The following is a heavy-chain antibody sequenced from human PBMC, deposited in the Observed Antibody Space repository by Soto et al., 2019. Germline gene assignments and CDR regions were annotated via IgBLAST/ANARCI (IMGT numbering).Heavy chain of an antibody. Sequence: QVELQESGPGLAKPSQTLSLTYTVSGGSISSGDYYWSWIRQPPGKGLEWIGYIYYSGSTYYNPSLMSRVTISVDTSKNQFSLKLSSVTAADTAVYYCARCASSCSLGFWGQGTLVTVSS. CDR1: GGSISSGDYY. D-gene: IGHD2-15*01. CDR3: ARCASSCSLGF. V-gene: IGHV4-30-4*01. CDR2: IYYSGST. J-gene: IGHJ4*02.